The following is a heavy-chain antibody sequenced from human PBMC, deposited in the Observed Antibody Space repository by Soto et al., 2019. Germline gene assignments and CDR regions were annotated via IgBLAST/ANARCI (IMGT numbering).Heavy chain of an antibody. J-gene: IGHJ4*02. V-gene: IGHV1-18*01. CDR3: AASQQFVY. CDR2: INTYDGNT. CDR1: GYTFTSYG. Sequence: QVQLVQSGAEVKKPGASVKVSCKASGYTFTSYGISWVRQAPGQGLEWMGWINTYDGNTNHAQKFQGRVTMTTDTSTSTAYMDLRSLSSDDTAVYYCAASQQFVYWGQGTLVTVSS. D-gene: IGHD6-6*01.